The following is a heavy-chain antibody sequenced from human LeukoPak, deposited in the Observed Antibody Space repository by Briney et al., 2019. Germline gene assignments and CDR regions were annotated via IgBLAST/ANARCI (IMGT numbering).Heavy chain of an antibody. V-gene: IGHV3-53*01. CDR1: GFTVSSNY. Sequence: PGGSLRLSCAASGFTVSSNYMSWVRQAPGKGLEWVSVIYSGGSAYYADSVKGRFTISRGNSKNTLYLQMNSLRAEDPAVYYCAIRALTTPPYWGQGTLVTVSS. D-gene: IGHD4-17*01. CDR2: IYSGGSA. CDR3: AIRALTTPPY. J-gene: IGHJ4*02.